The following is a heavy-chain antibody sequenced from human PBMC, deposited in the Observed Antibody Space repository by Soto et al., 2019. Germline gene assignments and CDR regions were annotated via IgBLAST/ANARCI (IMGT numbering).Heavy chain of an antibody. J-gene: IGHJ4*02. V-gene: IGHV4-39*02. CDR2: IYYSGST. Sequence: QLQLQESGPGLVKPSETLSLTCTVSGGSISSSSYYWGWIRQPPGKGLEWIGSIYYSGSTYYNPSLKSRVTISVDTSKNQFSLKLSSVTAADTAVYYCAGDSCSWDFDYWGQGTLVTVSS. D-gene: IGHD6-13*01. CDR1: GGSISSSSYY. CDR3: AGDSCSWDFDY.